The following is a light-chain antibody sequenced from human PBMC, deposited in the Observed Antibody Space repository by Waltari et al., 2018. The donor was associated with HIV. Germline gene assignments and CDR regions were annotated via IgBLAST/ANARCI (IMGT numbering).Light chain of an antibody. CDR1: ALPKKY. CDR2: EDS. CDR3: YSTDSSGNHRV. Sequence: SYELTQPPSVSVSPGQTARITCSGDALPKKYAYWYQQKSGQAPVLVIYEDSKRPSGIPEGCSGSSSGTRATLTISGAQVEDEADYYFYSTDSSGNHRVFGGGTKLTVL. V-gene: IGLV3-10*01. J-gene: IGLJ3*02.